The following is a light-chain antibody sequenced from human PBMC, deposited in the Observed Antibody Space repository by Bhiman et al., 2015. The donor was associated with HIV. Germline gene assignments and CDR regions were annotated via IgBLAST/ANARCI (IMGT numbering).Light chain of an antibody. CDR2: DVS. CDR1: SSDVGGYSY. Sequence: QSALTQPASVSGSPGQSITISCTGTSSDVGGYSYVSWYQQHPGKAPKLMIYDVSNRPSGVSNRFSGSKSGNTASLTISGLQAEDEADYYCSSLTSSLSYVFGIGTNVTVL. J-gene: IGLJ1*01. CDR3: SSLTSSLSYV. V-gene: IGLV2-14*03.